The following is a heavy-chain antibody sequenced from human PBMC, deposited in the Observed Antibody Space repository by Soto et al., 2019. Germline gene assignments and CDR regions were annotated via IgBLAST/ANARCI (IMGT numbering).Heavy chain of an antibody. D-gene: IGHD3-22*01. CDR1: GFTFSSYW. J-gene: IGHJ4*02. CDR3: ARDCSSGCLAY. Sequence: GESLKISCAASGFTFSSYWMHWVRQAPGKGLVWVSRINSDGSSTSYADSVKGRFTISRDNAKNTLYLQMNSLRAEDTAVYYCARDCSSGCLAYWGQGTLVTVSS. V-gene: IGHV3-74*01. CDR2: INSDGSST.